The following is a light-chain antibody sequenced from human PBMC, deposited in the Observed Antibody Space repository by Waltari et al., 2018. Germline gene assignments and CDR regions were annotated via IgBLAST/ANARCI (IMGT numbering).Light chain of an antibody. CDR2: GAS. V-gene: IGKV3-20*01. J-gene: IGKJ1*01. Sequence: ELVLTQSPGTLSLSPGDRATFPCRASQSVSSSYLAWYQQKPGQAPRLLIYGASSRATGIPDRFSGSGSGTDFTLTISRLEPEDFAVYYCQQYGSSPKTFGQGTKVEIK. CDR3: QQYGSSPKT. CDR1: QSVSSSY.